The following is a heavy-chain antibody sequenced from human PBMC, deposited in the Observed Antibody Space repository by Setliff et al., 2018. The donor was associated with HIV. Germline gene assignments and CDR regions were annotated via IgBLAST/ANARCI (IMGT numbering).Heavy chain of an antibody. V-gene: IGHV5-51*01. J-gene: IGHJ4*02. CDR3: AKDVARRLAAIGRRGFFDS. Sequence: GESLKISCQGSGYSFTSYWIGWVRQIPGKGLEWMGIIYPGDSDTRYSPSFQGQVTISADKSISTAYLQWSSLKASDTAVYYCAKDVARRLAAIGRRGFFDSWGQGTLVTVSS. D-gene: IGHD6-13*01. CDR1: GYSFTSYW. CDR2: IYPGDSDT.